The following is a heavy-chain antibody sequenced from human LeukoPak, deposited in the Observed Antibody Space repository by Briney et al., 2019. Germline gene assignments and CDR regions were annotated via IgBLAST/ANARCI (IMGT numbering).Heavy chain of an antibody. J-gene: IGHJ4*02. CDR2: INPNSGGT. D-gene: IGHD2-2*01. CDR3: ARGDVVVPAATEYYFDY. CDR1: VYTFTGYY. Sequence: GASVTVSCKASVYTFTGYYIHWVRQAPGQGVEWMGWINPNSGGTNYAQKFQGRVTMTRDRSINTAYMELSRLGSDDTAVYFCARGDVVVPAATEYYFDYWGQGTLVTVSS. V-gene: IGHV1-2*02.